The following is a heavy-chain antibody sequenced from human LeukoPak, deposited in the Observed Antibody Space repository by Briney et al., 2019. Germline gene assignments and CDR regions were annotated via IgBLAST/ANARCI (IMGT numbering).Heavy chain of an antibody. V-gene: IGHV4-30-2*01. J-gene: IGHJ4*02. CDR3: ARVRMTTVTAFDY. Sequence: SETLSLTCAVSGGSISSGGYSWSWIRQPPGKGLEWIGYIYHSGSTYYNPSLKSRVTISVDRSKNQFSLKLSSVTAADTAVYYCARVRMTTVTAFDYWGQGTLVTVSS. D-gene: IGHD4-4*01. CDR2: IYHSGST. CDR1: GGSISSGGYS.